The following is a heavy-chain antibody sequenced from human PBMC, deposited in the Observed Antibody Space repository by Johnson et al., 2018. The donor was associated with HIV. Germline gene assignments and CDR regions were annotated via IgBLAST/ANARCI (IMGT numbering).Heavy chain of an antibody. J-gene: IGHJ3*02. V-gene: IGHV3-66*02. CDR3: ATIWPGSFAFDI. CDR2: IYTADNR. CDR1: GFTVSTNY. D-gene: IGHD3-10*01. Sequence: VQLVESGGALVRPGGSLRLSCAASGFTVSTNYMNWVRQAPGKGLEWVSVIYTADNRNYADSVKGRFSISRDNSKNTLYLQMHSLRTEDTAVYYCATIWPGSFAFDIWGQGTMVIVSA.